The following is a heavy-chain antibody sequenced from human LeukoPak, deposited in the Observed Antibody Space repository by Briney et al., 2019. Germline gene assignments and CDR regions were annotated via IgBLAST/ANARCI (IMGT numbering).Heavy chain of an antibody. V-gene: IGHV4-39*01. CDR2: IYYSGST. Sequence: PSETLSLTCTVSVGSISSSSYYWGWIRQPPGKGREWIGSIYYSGSTYYNPSLKSRVTISVDTSKNQFSLKLSSVTAADTAVYYCAWGGVFCGGDCYSFDYWGQGTLVTVS. CDR3: AWGGVFCGGDCYSFDY. J-gene: IGHJ4*02. D-gene: IGHD2-21*01. CDR1: VGSISSSSYY.